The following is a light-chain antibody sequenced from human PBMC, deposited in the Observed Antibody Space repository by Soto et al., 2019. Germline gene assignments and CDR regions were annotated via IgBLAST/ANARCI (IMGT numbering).Light chain of an antibody. J-gene: IGLJ1*01. CDR1: SSNIGSNT. Sequence: QSVLTQPPSASGTPGQRVTISCSGSSSNIGSNTVNWYRQLPGTAPKLLIYSNNQRPSGVPDRFCGSKSGTSASLAISGLQSEDEADYYCAAWDDSLNGYVFGTGSKVTVL. V-gene: IGLV1-44*01. CDR3: AAWDDSLNGYV. CDR2: SNN.